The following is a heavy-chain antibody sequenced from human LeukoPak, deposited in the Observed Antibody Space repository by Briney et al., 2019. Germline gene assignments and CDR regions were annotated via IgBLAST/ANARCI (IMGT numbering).Heavy chain of an antibody. CDR2: IYYSGST. J-gene: IGHJ6*03. CDR3: ARGGRYPRSYYYYMDV. Sequence: SETLSLTCTVSGGSISSYYWSWIRQPPGKGLEWIGYIYYSGSTNYNPSLKSRVTISVDTSKNQFSLKLSSVTAADTAVYYCARGGRYPRSYYYYMDVWGKGTTVTISS. CDR1: GGSISSYY. V-gene: IGHV4-59*08. D-gene: IGHD3-16*01.